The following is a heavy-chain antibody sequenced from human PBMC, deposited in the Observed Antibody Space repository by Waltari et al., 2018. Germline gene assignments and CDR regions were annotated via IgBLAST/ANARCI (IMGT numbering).Heavy chain of an antibody. Sequence: QVQLQESGPGLVKPSQTLSLTCTVSGGSISSGDYYWSWIRQHPGKGLDGIGYIYYSWSTYYNPSLKIRVTISVDTSKNQFSLKLSSVTAADTAVYYCARDGVVTQLLDYWGQGTLVTVSS. CDR2: IYYSWST. J-gene: IGHJ4*02. CDR3: ARDGVVTQLLDY. D-gene: IGHD2-15*01. V-gene: IGHV4-30-4*08. CDR1: GGSISSGDYY.